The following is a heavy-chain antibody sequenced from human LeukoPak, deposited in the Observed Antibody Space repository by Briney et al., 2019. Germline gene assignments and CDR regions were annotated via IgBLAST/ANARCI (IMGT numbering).Heavy chain of an antibody. D-gene: IGHD6-6*01. Sequence: PSETLSLTCAVYGGSFSGYYWSWLRQPPGKGLEWIGEINHSGSTNYNPSLKSRVTISVDTSKNQFSLKLSSVTAADTAVYYCARQGYSSSSWFDPWGQGTLVTVSS. CDR3: ARQGYSSSSWFDP. CDR2: INHSGST. V-gene: IGHV4-34*01. CDR1: GGSFSGYY. J-gene: IGHJ5*02.